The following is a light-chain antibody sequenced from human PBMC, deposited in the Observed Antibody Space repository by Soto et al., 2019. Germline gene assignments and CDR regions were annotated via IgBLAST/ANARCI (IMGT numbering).Light chain of an antibody. CDR2: RAS. CDR1: RNISSD. Sequence: IQMTQSPSSLSASVGDRATLTCRASRNISSDLNWYQQKPGKAPKILIYRASTLQNGVPSRFSGSGSATDFTLTITTLQPEDFATYSCQQSYSTLPYTFGQGTKVEIK. CDR3: QQSYSTLPYT. J-gene: IGKJ2*01. V-gene: IGKV1-39*01.